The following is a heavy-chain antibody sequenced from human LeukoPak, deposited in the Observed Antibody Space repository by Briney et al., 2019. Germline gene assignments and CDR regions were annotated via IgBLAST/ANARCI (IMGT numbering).Heavy chain of an antibody. D-gene: IGHD3-22*01. CDR2: ISSNGGGT. CDR3: ARTFYYDSSTYPNWFDP. V-gene: IGHV3-64D*09. J-gene: IGHJ5*02. Sequence: GGSLRPSCSASGFTFSSYAMYWVRQAPGKGLEYASSISSNGGGTHYADSVRGRFTISRDNSRNTLYLQMSSLRPEDTAVYYCARTFYYDSSTYPNWFDPWGQGTLVTVSS. CDR1: GFTFSSYA.